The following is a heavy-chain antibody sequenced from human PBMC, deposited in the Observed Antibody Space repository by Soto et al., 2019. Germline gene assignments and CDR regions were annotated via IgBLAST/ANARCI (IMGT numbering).Heavy chain of an antibody. D-gene: IGHD3-22*01. CDR3: ARVDSSGYYFGY. J-gene: IGHJ4*02. CDR2: INHSGST. Sequence: QVQLQQWGAGLLKPSETLSLTCAVYGRPVSGYYWSWIRQHPGKGLKWIGEINHSGSTNYTPALKSRATISVNTSKSQFSLKLSSVTAADTAVDYCARVDSSGYYFGYWGQGTLVTVSS. CDR1: GRPVSGYY. V-gene: IGHV4-34*01.